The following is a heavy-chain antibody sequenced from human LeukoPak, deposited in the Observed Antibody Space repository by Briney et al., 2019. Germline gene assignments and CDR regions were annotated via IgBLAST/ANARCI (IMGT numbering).Heavy chain of an antibody. CDR1: GFTFDKYG. Sequence: GGSLRLSCATSGFTFDKYGIHWVRQAPGKGLEWVAVIWHDGSRTHYADSLKGRFTISRDNSKDTAFLQMNSLTVEDTATYYCAGAISKGAGIDSWGQGTLVTVSS. CDR3: AGAISKGAGIDS. D-gene: IGHD1-26*01. V-gene: IGHV3-33*03. J-gene: IGHJ4*02. CDR2: IWHDGSRT.